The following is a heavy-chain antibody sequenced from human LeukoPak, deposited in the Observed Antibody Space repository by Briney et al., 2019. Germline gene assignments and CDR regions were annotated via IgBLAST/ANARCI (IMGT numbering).Heavy chain of an antibody. J-gene: IGHJ6*03. V-gene: IGHV1-69*05. D-gene: IGHD5-24*01. CDR1: GGTFSSYA. CDR2: IIPIFGTA. CDR3: ARDRGPGNYYYNIDV. Sequence: GSSVKVSCKASGGTFSSYAISWVRQAPGQGLEWMGGIIPIFGTANYAQKFQGRVTITTDESTSTAYMELSSLRSEDTAVYYCARDRGPGNYYYNIDVWGKGTTVTVSS.